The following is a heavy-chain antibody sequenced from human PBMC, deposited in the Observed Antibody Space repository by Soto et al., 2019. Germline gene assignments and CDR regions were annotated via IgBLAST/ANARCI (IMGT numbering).Heavy chain of an antibody. D-gene: IGHD5-18*01. V-gene: IGHV1-3*01. CDR3: ARPLYSYGYPIFDY. CDR1: GYTFTSYA. J-gene: IGHJ4*02. Sequence: AASVKVSCKASGYTFTSYAMHWVRQAPGQRLEWMGWINAGNGNTKYSQKFQGRVTITRDTSASTAYMELSSLRSEDTAVYYCARPLYSYGYPIFDYWGQGTLVTVSS. CDR2: INAGNGNT.